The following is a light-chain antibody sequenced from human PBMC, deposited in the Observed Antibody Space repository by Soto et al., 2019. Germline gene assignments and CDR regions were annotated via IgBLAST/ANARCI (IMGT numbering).Light chain of an antibody. CDR2: EVS. J-gene: IGLJ2*01. Sequence: QSVLTQPPSASGSPGQSVTISCTGTSSDLGGYNYVSWYQQHPGKAPKIRMYEVSKRPSGVPDRFSGSKSGNTASLTVSGLQAEDERDYYCRSYAGSDSKNVVFGGGTKLTVL. CDR3: RSYAGSDSKNVV. CDR1: SSDLGGYNY. V-gene: IGLV2-8*01.